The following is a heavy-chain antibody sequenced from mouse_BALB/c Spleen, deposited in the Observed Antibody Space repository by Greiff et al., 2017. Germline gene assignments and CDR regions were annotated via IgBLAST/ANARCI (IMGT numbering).Heavy chain of an antibody. D-gene: IGHD1-2*01. J-gene: IGHJ2*01. CDR2: INPYNGGT. CDR1: GYSFTGYT. Sequence: VQLQQSGPELVKPGASMKISCKASGYSFTGYTMNWVKQSHGKNLEWIGLINPYNGGTSFNQKFKGKATLTVDKSSSTAYMELLSLTSEDSAVYYCARNYYGYLYYFDYWGQGTTLTVSS. V-gene: IGHV1-26*01. CDR3: ARNYYGYLYYFDY.